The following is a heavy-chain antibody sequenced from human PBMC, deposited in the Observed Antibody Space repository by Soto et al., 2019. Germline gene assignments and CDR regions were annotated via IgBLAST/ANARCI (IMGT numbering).Heavy chain of an antibody. CDR1: GFTFSSYA. Sequence: QVQLVESGGGVVQPGRSLRLSCAASGFTFSSYAMHWVRQAPGKGLEWVAVISYDGSNKYYADSVKGRFTISRDNSKNMLHLQMNSLRAEDTAVYYCARHYDSSGGFDYWGQGTLVTDSS. CDR3: ARHYDSSGGFDY. CDR2: ISYDGSNK. D-gene: IGHD3-22*01. V-gene: IGHV3-30-3*01. J-gene: IGHJ4*02.